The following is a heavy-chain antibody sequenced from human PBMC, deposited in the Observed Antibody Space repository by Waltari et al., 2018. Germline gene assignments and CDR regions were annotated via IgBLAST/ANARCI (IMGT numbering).Heavy chain of an antibody. CDR1: GFPFNNYW. CDR3: ARGGSLSYYDSDGLGS. CDR2: VKQDGSEE. Sequence: EVQLVESGGGLVQPGGSLRLSCAASGFPFNNYWMNWFRQAPGKGLEWVANVKQDGSEEYYVDSVKGRFTISRDNAKNSLYLQMNSLRVEDTAVYYCARGGSLSYYDSDGLGSWGQGTLVTVSS. D-gene: IGHD3-22*01. V-gene: IGHV3-7*01. J-gene: IGHJ4*02.